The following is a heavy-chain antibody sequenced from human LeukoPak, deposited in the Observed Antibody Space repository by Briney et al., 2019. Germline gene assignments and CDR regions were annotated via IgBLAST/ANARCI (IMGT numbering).Heavy chain of an antibody. CDR3: ARDRRGFWSGYYGYYYYMDV. Sequence: SETLSLTCTVSGGSISSYYRGWIRQPPGKGLEWIGSIYYSGSTYYNPSLKSRVTISVDTSKNQFSLKLSSVTAADTAVYYCARDRRGFWSGYYGYYYYMDVWGKGTTVTVSS. CDR2: IYYSGST. D-gene: IGHD3-3*01. V-gene: IGHV4-39*07. CDR1: GGSISSYY. J-gene: IGHJ6*03.